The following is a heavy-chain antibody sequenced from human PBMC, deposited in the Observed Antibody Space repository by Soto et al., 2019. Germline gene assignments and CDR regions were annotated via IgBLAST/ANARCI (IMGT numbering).Heavy chain of an antibody. Sequence: SETLSLTCTVSGGSISSSSYYWGWIHQPPGKGLEWIGSIYYSGSTYYNPSLKSRVTISVDTSKNQFSLKLSSVTAADTAVYYCATDSYYYDSSGYYGYWGQGTLVTVS. CDR3: ATDSYYYDSSGYYGY. J-gene: IGHJ4*02. V-gene: IGHV4-39*01. D-gene: IGHD3-22*01. CDR1: GGSISSSSYY. CDR2: IYYSGST.